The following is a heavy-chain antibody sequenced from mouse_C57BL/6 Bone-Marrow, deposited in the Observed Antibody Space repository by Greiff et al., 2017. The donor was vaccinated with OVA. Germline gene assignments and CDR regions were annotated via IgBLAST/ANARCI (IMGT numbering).Heavy chain of an antibody. J-gene: IGHJ1*03. V-gene: IGHV1-64*01. D-gene: IGHD2-3*01. CDR2: IHPNSGST. CDR3: AREGYFSFYWYFDV. Sequence: QVQLQQPGAELVKPGASVKLSCKASGYTFTSYWMHWVKQRPGQGLEWIGMIHPNSGSTNYNEKFKSKATLTVDKSSSTAYMQLSSLTSEDSAVYYCAREGYFSFYWYFDVWGTGTTVTVSS. CDR1: GYTFTSYW.